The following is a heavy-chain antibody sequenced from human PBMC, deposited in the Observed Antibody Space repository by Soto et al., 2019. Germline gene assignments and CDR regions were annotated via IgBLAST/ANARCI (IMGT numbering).Heavy chain of an antibody. D-gene: IGHD6-19*01. Sequence: GGSLRLSCAASGFTFSSYSMNWVRQAPGKGLEWVSSISSTGSYIYYADSMKGRFTISRDNAKNSLYLQMDSLRAEDTAVYYCARDTPSSGWYSALQRFGGNDYWGQGTLVTVSS. V-gene: IGHV3-21*01. CDR1: GFTFSSYS. J-gene: IGHJ4*02. CDR3: ARDTPSSGWYSALQRFGGNDY. CDR2: ISSTGSYI.